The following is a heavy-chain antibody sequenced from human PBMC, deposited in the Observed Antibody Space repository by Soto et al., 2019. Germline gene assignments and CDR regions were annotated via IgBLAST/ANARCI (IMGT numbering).Heavy chain of an antibody. Sequence: GGSLRLSCAASGFTFTSYAMSWVRQAPGKGLEWVSAISGSGGSSYYADSVKGRFTISRDNSKNTLYLQMNSLRAEDTAVYYCAKGRPLYYYYGMDVWGQGTTVTVSS. CDR2: ISGSGGSS. CDR1: GFTFTSYA. J-gene: IGHJ6*02. CDR3: AKGRPLYYYYGMDV. V-gene: IGHV3-23*01.